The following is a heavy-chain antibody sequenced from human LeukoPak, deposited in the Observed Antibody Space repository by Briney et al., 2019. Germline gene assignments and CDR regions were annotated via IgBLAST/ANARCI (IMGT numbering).Heavy chain of an antibody. CDR3: ASRGTTGPYYYHYGMDV. D-gene: IGHD1-7*01. CDR2: IYSGGST. CDR1: GFTVSSNY. V-gene: IGHV3-53*01. J-gene: IGHJ6*02. Sequence: SGGSLRLSCAASGFTVSSNYMSWVRQAPGKGLEWVSVIYSGGSTYYADSVKGRFTISRDNSKNTLYLQMNSLRAEDTAVYYCASRGTTGPYYYHYGMDVWGQGTTVTVSS.